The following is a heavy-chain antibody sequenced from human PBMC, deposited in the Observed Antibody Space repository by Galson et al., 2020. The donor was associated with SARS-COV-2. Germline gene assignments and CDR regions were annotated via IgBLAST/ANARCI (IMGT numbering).Heavy chain of an antibody. J-gene: IGHJ4*02. D-gene: IGHD3-10*01. CDR3: ARDKYYGSGSPPGYFDY. V-gene: IGHV3-30*04. Sequence: GGSLRLSCAASGFTFSSYAMHWVRQAPGKGLEWVAVISYDGSNKYYADSVKGRFTISRDNSKNTLYLQMNSLRAEDTAVYYCARDKYYGSGSPPGYFDYWGQGTLVTVSS. CDR2: ISYDGSNK. CDR1: GFTFSSYA.